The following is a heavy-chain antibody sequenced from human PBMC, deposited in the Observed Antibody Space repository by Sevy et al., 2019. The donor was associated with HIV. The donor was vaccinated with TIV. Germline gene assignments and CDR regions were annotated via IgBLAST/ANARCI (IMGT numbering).Heavy chain of an antibody. D-gene: IGHD4-17*01. Sequence: GGSLRLSCAASGFTFNSYGMHWVRQAPIKGLEWVASIYYDGNNKYYADSVKGRLTISRDESKNTLYLKMNSLRAEDTAVYYCARDSNEYGDYRLSYYFDYWGQGALVTVSS. CDR2: IYYDGNNK. CDR1: GFTFNSYG. J-gene: IGHJ4*02. CDR3: ARDSNEYGDYRLSYYFDY. V-gene: IGHV3-33*01.